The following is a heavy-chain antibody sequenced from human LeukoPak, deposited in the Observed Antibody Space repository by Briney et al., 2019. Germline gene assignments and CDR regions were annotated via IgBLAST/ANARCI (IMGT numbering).Heavy chain of an antibody. CDR1: GGSINSISYY. D-gene: IGHD4-17*01. CDR2: IYYSGST. J-gene: IGHJ4*02. CDR3: ARVRGDYEGLD. V-gene: IGHV4-39*07. Sequence: SETLSLTCTVSGGSINSISYYWGWIRQSPGKGLEWIGSIYYSGSTHYNPSLKSRVTISVDTSKNQFSLKLSSVTAADTAVYYCARVRGDYEGLDWGQGTLVTVSS.